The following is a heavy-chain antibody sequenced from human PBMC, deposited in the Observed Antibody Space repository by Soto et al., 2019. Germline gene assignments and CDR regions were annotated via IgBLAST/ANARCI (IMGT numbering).Heavy chain of an antibody. J-gene: IGHJ4*02. V-gene: IGHV1-18*04. CDR3: ARDIGSWYYFDY. D-gene: IGHD6-13*01. CDR2: IGAYNGNT. CDR1: GYTFTSYG. Sequence: GASVKVSCKASGYTFTSYGISWVRQAPGQGLEWMGWIGAYNGNTEYAQKFQGRITMTTDTPTSTAYMELRSLTTDDTAVYYCARDIGSWYYFDYWGQGTLVTVS.